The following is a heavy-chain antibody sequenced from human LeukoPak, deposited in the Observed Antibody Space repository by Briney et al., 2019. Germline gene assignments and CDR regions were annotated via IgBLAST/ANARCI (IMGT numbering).Heavy chain of an antibody. Sequence: GASVKVSCKASGYTFTSYAISWVRQAPGQGLEWMGGIIPIFGTANYAQKFQGRVTITADESTSTAYMELSSLRSEDTAVYYCASFRGTVTFDYWGQGTLVTVSS. CDR2: IIPIFGTA. J-gene: IGHJ4*02. D-gene: IGHD3-16*01. CDR1: GYTFTSYA. CDR3: ASFRGTVTFDY. V-gene: IGHV1-69*13.